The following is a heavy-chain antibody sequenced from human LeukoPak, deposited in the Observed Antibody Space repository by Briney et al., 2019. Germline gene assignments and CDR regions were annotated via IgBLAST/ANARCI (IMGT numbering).Heavy chain of an antibody. D-gene: IGHD6-19*01. V-gene: IGHV3-74*01. CDR1: GFTFSSHW. J-gene: IGHJ3*02. Sequence: GGSLRLSCAASGFTFSSHWMYWVRQVPGKGLVWVSGISWNSGSIGYADSVKGRFTISRDNSKNTLYLQMNSLRAEDTAVYYCARSLQPIAVVAGIDAFDIWGQGTMVTVSS. CDR2: ISWNSGSI. CDR3: ARSLQPIAVVAGIDAFDI.